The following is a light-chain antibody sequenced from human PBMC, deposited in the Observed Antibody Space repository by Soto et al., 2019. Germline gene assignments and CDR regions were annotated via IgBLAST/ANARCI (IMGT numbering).Light chain of an antibody. J-gene: IGKJ1*01. V-gene: IGKV1-5*03. CDR3: QQYNSYSWA. CDR1: QSISTW. Sequence: DIQMTQSPSTLSASVGDRVTITCRASQSISTWLAWYQQRAGKAPKLLIYKASNLESGVPSRFSGSGSGTNFTLTISSLQPDDFATYYCQQYNSYSWAFGQGTKVAI. CDR2: KAS.